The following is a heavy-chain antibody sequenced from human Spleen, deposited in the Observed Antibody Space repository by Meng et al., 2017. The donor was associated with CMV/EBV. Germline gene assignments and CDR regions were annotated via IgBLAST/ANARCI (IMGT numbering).Heavy chain of an antibody. J-gene: IGHJ4*02. CDR1: GFTFSSYD. V-gene: IGHV3-48*03. CDR2: ISSSGSTI. CDR3: TKDIGAARLANFDY. Sequence: GESLKISCAAAGFTFSSYDMTWVRQTPGKGPEWISYISSSGSTIHNADSVKGRFTISRDNSKNTLYLQMISLGTEDTAFYYCTKDIGAARLANFDYWGQGTLVTVSS. D-gene: IGHD6-6*01.